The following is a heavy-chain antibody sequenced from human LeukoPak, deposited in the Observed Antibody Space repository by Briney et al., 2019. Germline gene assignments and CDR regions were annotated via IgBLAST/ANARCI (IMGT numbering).Heavy chain of an antibody. CDR1: GGSISSYY. J-gene: IGHJ4*02. Sequence: SETLSLTCTVSGGSISSYYWSWIRQPAGKGLEWIGRIYTSGSTNYNPSLKSRVTMSVDTSKYQFSLKLSSVTAADTAVYYCAREVDGSGSYYEAYFDYWGQGTLVTVSS. D-gene: IGHD3-10*01. CDR3: AREVDGSGSYYEAYFDY. V-gene: IGHV4-4*07. CDR2: IYTSGST.